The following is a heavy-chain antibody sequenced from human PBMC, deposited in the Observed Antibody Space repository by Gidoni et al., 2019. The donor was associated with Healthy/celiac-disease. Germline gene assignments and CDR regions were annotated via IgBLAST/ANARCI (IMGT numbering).Heavy chain of an antibody. J-gene: IGHJ4*02. Sequence: QVQLVQSGAEAKNPGSLVKVSCTASGGTFSSYAISWVRQALGQGLEWMGGIIPIFGTANYAQKFQGRVTITADESTSTAYMELSSLRSEDTAVYYCARDGYSYGYNYWGQGTLVTVSS. CDR2: IIPIFGTA. V-gene: IGHV1-69*01. D-gene: IGHD5-18*01. CDR1: GGTFSSYA. CDR3: ARDGYSYGYNY.